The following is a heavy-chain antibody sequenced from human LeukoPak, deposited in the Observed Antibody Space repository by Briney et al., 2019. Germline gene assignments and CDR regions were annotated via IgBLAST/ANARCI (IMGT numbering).Heavy chain of an antibody. D-gene: IGHD3-22*01. J-gene: IGHJ6*03. CDR1: GGTFSSYA. V-gene: IGHV1-69*13. CDR2: IIPIFGTA. CDR3: ARGRWYYYDSSGYYSDYYYYMDV. Sequence: SVKVSCEASGGTFSSYAISWVRQAPGQGLEWMGGIIPIFGTANYAQKFQGRVTITADESTSTAYMELSSLRSEDTAVYYCARGRWYYYDSSGYYSDYYYYMDVWGKGTTVTISS.